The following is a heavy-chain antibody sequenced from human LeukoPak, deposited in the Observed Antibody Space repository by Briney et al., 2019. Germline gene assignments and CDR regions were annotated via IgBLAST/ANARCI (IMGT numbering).Heavy chain of an antibody. D-gene: IGHD2-15*01. CDR3: ARQLGHCSGGTCYFDF. J-gene: IGHJ4*02. CDR1: GFTFSSYA. CDR2: ISGSGGST. Sequence: GGSLRLSCAASGFTFSSYAMSWVRQVPGKGLEGVSAISGSGGSTYYADSVEGRFTISRDNSKNTVYLQMNSLRVEDTAAYYCARQLGHCSGGTCYFDFWGQGTLVTVSS. V-gene: IGHV3-23*01.